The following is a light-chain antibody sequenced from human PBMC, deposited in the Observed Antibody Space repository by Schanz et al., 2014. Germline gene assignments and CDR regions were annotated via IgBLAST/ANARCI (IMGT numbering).Light chain of an antibody. Sequence: QSVLTQPPSVSGAPGQRVTISCTWSSSNIGAGSAVHWYQQLPGTAPKLLIYANSHRPSGVPDRFSGSKSGTSASLAISGLQSEDEADYYCQSYDSRRLVVFGGGTKLTVL. V-gene: IGLV1-40*01. CDR3: QSYDSRRLVV. CDR1: SSNIGAGSA. J-gene: IGLJ2*01. CDR2: ANS.